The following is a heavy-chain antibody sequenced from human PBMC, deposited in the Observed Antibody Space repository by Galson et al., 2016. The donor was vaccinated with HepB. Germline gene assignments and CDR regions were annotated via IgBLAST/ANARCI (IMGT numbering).Heavy chain of an antibody. CDR3: ARDGRWLHVGRFVY. CDR1: GYTFTTYA. CDR2: INGDTGNT. Sequence: SCKASGYTFTTYAMHWVRQAPGQRLEWMGWINGDTGNTKYSQKFQDRVTIIRDTSASTAYMELSSLRSEDTAVYYCARDGRWLHVGRFVYWGQGTLVTVSS. V-gene: IGHV1-3*01. D-gene: IGHD5-24*01. J-gene: IGHJ4*02.